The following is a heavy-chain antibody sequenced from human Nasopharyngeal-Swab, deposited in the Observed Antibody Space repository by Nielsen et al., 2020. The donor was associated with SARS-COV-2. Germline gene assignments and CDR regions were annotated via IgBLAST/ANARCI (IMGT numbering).Heavy chain of an antibody. CDR2: ISGRGDISGSGGST. J-gene: IGHJ4*02. Sequence: GGSLRLSCVASGYSFRTYAMSWVRQAPGKGLEWVAAISGRGDISGSGGSTYYADSVKGRFTISRDNSKNTLSLQMNGLGAEDTAVYYCAKDLRGPYFFWGQGTLVTVSS. V-gene: IGHV3-23*01. CDR3: AKDLRGPYFF. CDR1: GYSFRTYA. D-gene: IGHD2/OR15-2a*01.